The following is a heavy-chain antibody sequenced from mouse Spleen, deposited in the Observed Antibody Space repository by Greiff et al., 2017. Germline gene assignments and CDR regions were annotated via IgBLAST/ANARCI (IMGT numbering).Heavy chain of an antibody. V-gene: IGHV1-4*01. CDR1: GYTFTSYT. CDR3: ARSDYSNYHWYFDV. J-gene: IGHJ1*01. CDR2: INPSSGYT. D-gene: IGHD2-5*01. Sequence: VQLQQSGAELARPGASVKMSCKASGYTFTSYTMHWVKQRPGQGLEWIGYINPSSGYTKYNQKFKDKATLTADKSSSTAYMQLSSLTSEDSAVYYCARSDYSNYHWYFDVWGAGTTVTVSS.